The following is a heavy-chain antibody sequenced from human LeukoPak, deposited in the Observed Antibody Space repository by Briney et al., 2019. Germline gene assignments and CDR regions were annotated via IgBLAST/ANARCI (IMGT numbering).Heavy chain of an antibody. CDR1: EFSVGSNY. D-gene: IGHD1-7*01. V-gene: IGHV3-66*01. J-gene: IGHJ6*04. CDR2: IYSGGST. CDR3: ARDFTINWNYFLSPGFVDV. Sequence: GGSLRLSCAASEFSVGSNYMTWVRQAPGKGLEWVSLIYSGGSTYYADSVKGRFTISRDNSKNTLYLQMNSLRAEDTAVYYCARDFTINWNYFLSPGFVDVWGKGTTVTVSS.